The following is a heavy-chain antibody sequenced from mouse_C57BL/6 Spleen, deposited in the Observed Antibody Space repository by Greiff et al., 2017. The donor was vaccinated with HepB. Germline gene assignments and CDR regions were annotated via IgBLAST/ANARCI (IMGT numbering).Heavy chain of an antibody. J-gene: IGHJ4*01. D-gene: IGHD3-2*02. CDR2: IDPSDSET. Sequence: QVQLQQPGAELVRPGSSVKLSCKASGYTFTSYWMHWVKQRPIQGLEWIGNIDPSDSETHYNHKFKDKATLTVDKSSSTAYMQLSSLTSEDSAVYYCARAGRQLRLRDAMDYWGQGTSVTVSS. V-gene: IGHV1-52*01. CDR3: ARAGRQLRLRDAMDY. CDR1: GYTFTSYW.